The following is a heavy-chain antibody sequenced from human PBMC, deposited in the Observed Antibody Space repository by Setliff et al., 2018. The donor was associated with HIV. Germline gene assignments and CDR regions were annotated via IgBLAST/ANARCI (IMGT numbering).Heavy chain of an antibody. CDR2: INIDSGHT. Sequence: ASVKVSCKASGYSFTAYGISWVRQAPGQGFEWMGWINIDSGHTNFAQKFQDRVTVTTDTSTNTTYMELRGLRSDDTATYYCARDPFLWEVTPPWGQGTLVTVSS. J-gene: IGHJ5*02. CDR3: ARDPFLWEVTPP. D-gene: IGHD3-10*01. V-gene: IGHV1-18*01. CDR1: GYSFTAYG.